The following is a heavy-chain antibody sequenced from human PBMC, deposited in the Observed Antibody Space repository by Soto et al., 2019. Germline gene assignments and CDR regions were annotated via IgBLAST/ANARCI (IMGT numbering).Heavy chain of an antibody. Sequence: ASVKVSCKASGYTFTGYYMHWVRQAPGQGLEWMGWINPNSGGTNYAQKFQGWVTMTRDTSISTAYMELSRLRSDDTDVYYCARSVVGYCSSCPGDPRIHVIAPLANWGPGALLNVSS. CDR2: INPNSGGT. J-gene: IGHJ4*02. CDR3: ARSVVGYCSSCPGDPRIHVIAPLAN. CDR1: GYTFTGYY. D-gene: IGHD2-2*01. V-gene: IGHV1-2*04.